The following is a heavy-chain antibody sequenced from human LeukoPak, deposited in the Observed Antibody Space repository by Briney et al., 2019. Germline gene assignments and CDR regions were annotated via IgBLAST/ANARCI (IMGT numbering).Heavy chain of an antibody. CDR1: GFTFSNAW. V-gene: IGHV3-15*01. D-gene: IGHD5-12*01. CDR2: IKSKTDGGTT. J-gene: IGHJ6*03. CDR3: TTLVQPEHPGYSGSRYYYYYMDV. Sequence: GGSLRLSCAASGFTFSNAWMSWVRQAPGKGLEWVGRIKSKTDGGTTDYAAPVKGRFTISRDDSKNTLYLQMNSLKTEDTAVYYCTTLVQPEHPGYSGSRYYYYYMDVWGKGTTVTVSS.